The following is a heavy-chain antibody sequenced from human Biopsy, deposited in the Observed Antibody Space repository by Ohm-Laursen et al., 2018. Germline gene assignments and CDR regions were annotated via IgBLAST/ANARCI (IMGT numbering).Heavy chain of an antibody. CDR3: ARGLTVLNYFYGLDL. Sequence: SLRLSCAASGFTFSNSGMHWVRQAPGKGLEWVAAISYDGSKTDYGDSVKGRLNISRDNSKNTLDLQMNSLRVEDTAVYYCARGLTVLNYFYGLDLWGQGTTVTVSS. J-gene: IGHJ6*02. CDR1: GFTFSNSG. V-gene: IGHV3-30*03. CDR2: ISYDGSKT. D-gene: IGHD4-17*01.